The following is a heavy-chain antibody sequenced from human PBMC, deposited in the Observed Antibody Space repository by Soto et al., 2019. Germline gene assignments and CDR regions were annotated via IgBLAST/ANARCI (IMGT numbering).Heavy chain of an antibody. CDR3: ARDNDSSGYAAFDI. J-gene: IGHJ3*02. V-gene: IGHV3-33*01. CDR2: IWYDGSNK. CDR1: GFTFSSYG. D-gene: IGHD3-22*01. Sequence: PGGSLRLSCAAAGFTFSSYGMHWVRQAPGKGLEWVAVIWYDGSNKYYADSVKGRFTISRDNSKNTLYLQMNSLRAEDMAVYYCARDNDSSGYAAFDIWGQGTMVTVSS.